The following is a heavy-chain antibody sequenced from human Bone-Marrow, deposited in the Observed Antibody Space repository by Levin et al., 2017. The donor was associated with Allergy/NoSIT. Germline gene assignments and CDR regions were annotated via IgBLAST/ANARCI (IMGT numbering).Heavy chain of an antibody. Sequence: GESLKISCKAFGYTFTGYHIHWLRQAPGQGLEWMGWINTNSGGTYYAPKFQGRVSMTRDTSLSTAYMDLSRLRSGDTAMYYCARSIAAADYNWFDSWGQGTLVTVSS. V-gene: IGHV1-2*02. CDR2: INTNSGGT. CDR3: ARSIAAADYNWFDS. J-gene: IGHJ5*01. D-gene: IGHD6-13*01. CDR1: GYTFTGYH.